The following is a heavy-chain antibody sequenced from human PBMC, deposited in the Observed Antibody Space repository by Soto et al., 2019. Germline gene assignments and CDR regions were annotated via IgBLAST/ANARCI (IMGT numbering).Heavy chain of an antibody. Sequence: PGGSLRLSCAASGFPFCSYSKDLVRQAPGKGPEWVSYISSSSSTIYYADSVKGRFTISRDNAKNSLYLQMNSLRAEDTAVYYCARGFHRGGRGVIRLFMDVWGQGTTVTVSS. J-gene: IGHJ6*02. CDR3: ARGFHRGGRGVIRLFMDV. CDR2: ISSSSSTI. CDR1: GFPFCSYS. V-gene: IGHV3-48*01. D-gene: IGHD3-16*02.